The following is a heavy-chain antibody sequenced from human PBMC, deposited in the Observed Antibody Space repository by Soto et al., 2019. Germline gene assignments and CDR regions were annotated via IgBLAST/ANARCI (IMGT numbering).Heavy chain of an antibody. CDR3: ARDFVSTIGDFDY. CDR2: INPNSGAT. J-gene: IGHJ4*02. Sequence: GASVKVSCKASGYIFTGYYIHWVRQAPGQGLEWVGWINPNSGATNYAQKFQGRVTMTRGTSISTAYMELSRLTSDDTAVYYCARDFVSTIGDFDYWGQGTLVTVSS. D-gene: IGHD5-12*01. CDR1: GYIFTGYY. V-gene: IGHV1-2*02.